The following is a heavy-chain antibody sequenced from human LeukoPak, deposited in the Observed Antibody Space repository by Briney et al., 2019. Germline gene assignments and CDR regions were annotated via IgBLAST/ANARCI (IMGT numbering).Heavy chain of an antibody. V-gene: IGHV3-21*04. CDR2: ISSSSSYI. CDR1: GFTFSSYS. D-gene: IGHD5-12*01. J-gene: IGHJ4*02. Sequence: GGSLRLSCAASGFTFSSYSMNWVRQAPGKGLEWVSSISSSSSYIYYADSVKGRFTISRDTSKNTLYLQMNSLRAENTAVYYCAPLAATTDYWGQGTLVTVSS. CDR3: APLAATTDY.